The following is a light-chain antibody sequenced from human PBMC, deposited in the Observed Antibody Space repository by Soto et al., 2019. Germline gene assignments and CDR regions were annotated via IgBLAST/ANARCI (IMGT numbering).Light chain of an antibody. CDR1: NIGDNN. V-gene: IGLV3-21*02. CDR2: DDS. Sequence: SYELTQVPSVSVAPGQTAKMTCGGHNIGDNNVHWYQQKPGQAPLLVIYDDSDRPSGIPERFSASNSGNTATLTISRVEAGDEADYYCQMWDSSSDHLVFGAGTKVTVL. CDR3: QMWDSSSDHLV. J-gene: IGLJ1*01.